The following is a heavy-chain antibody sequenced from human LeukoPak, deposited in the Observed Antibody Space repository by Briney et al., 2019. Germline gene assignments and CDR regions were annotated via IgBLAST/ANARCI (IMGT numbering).Heavy chain of an antibody. CDR1: GFTFSSYE. D-gene: IGHD1-26*01. CDR3: ARGKGSRHFDL. J-gene: IGHJ2*01. CDR2: ISSSGSTI. V-gene: IGHV3-48*03. Sequence: PGGSLRLSCAASGFTFSSYEMNWVRQAPGKGLEWVSYISSSGSTISYADSVKGRFTISRDNAKNSLYLQMNSLRAEHTAVYYCARGKGSRHFDLWGRGTLVTVSS.